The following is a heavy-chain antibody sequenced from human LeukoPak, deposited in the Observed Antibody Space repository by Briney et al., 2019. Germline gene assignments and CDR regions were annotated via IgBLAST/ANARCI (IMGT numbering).Heavy chain of an antibody. CDR2: IYSGGST. D-gene: IGHD1-26*01. CDR1: GFIVSYSY. V-gene: IGHV3-53*05. J-gene: IGHJ4*02. Sequence: PGGSLRLSCAASGFIVSYSYMSWVRQAPGKGLEWVSLIYSGGSTFYADSVKGRFTIARDNSKNTLYLQMNSLRAEDMALYYCVCGDYWGQGTLVTVSS. CDR3: VCGDY.